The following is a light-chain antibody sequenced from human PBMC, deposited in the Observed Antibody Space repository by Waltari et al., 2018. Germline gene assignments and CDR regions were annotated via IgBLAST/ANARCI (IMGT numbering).Light chain of an antibody. V-gene: IGLV2-14*01. CDR1: SGDVGGDNY. CDR2: EVS. J-gene: IGLJ2*01. Sequence: QSALTQPASVSGSPGQSITISCPGTSGDVGGDNYVSWYQQHAGKAPKVLIYEVSNRPSGVSTRFSASKSGDTASLTISGLQAEDEATYYCSSYTSATTLSVVFGGGTKVTVL. CDR3: SSYTSATTLSVV.